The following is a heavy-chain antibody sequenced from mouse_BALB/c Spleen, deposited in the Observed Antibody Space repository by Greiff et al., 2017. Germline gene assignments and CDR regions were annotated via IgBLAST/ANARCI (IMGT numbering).Heavy chain of an antibody. CDR3: AREDQGDY. V-gene: IGHV5-17*02. CDR2: ISSGSSTI. J-gene: IGHJ2*01. Sequence: EVHLVESGGGLVQPGGSRKLSCAASGFTFSSFGMHWVRQAPEKGLEWVAYISSGSSTIYYADTVKGRFTISRDNPKNTLFLQMTSLRSEDTAMYYCAREDQGDYWGQGTTLTVSS. CDR1: GFTFSSFG.